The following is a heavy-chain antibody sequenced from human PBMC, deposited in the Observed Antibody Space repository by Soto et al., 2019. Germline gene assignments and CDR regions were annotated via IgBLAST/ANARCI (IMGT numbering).Heavy chain of an antibody. CDR2: IHYSGST. CDR1: GGSISSSNYY. V-gene: IGHV4-39*01. CDR3: ASQGNSGSYTNFDY. Sequence: PSETLSLTCTVSGGSISSSNYYWGWIRQPPGKGLEWIGSIHYSGSTYYNPSLKTRVSISVDTSKNHFSLKLSSVTAADTAVYYCASQGNSGSYTNFDYWGQGTLVTVSS. J-gene: IGHJ4*02. D-gene: IGHD3-10*01.